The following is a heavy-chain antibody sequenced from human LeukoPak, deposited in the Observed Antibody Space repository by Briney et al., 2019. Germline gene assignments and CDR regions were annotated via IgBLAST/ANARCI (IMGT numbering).Heavy chain of an antibody. Sequence: ASVKVSCKASGYSSTNYGISWVRQAPGQGLEWMGWIHIYRGNANYAQKFQGRVTMTTDTSTSTVYMEVRGLRSDDTAMYYCARDVGITVADSFNPWGQGTLVTVSS. CDR3: ARDVGITVADSFNP. J-gene: IGHJ5*02. D-gene: IGHD6-13*01. CDR2: IHIYRGNA. CDR1: GYSSTNYG. V-gene: IGHV1-18*01.